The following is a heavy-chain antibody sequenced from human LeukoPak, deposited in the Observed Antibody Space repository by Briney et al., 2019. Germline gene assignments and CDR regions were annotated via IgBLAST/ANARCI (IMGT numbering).Heavy chain of an antibody. Sequence: SETLSLTCTVSRGAISSGNYYWSCIRQPAGKGLEWIGRTPTRGSTNYNPSLKGRVIISVDTSKNQFSLKLNSVTAADTAVYYCARVDGSCSGGSCPSGNWFDPWGQGTLVTVSS. CDR2: TPTRGST. CDR1: RGAISSGNYY. CDR3: ARVDGSCSGGSCPSGNWFDP. D-gene: IGHD2-15*01. V-gene: IGHV4-61*02. J-gene: IGHJ5*02.